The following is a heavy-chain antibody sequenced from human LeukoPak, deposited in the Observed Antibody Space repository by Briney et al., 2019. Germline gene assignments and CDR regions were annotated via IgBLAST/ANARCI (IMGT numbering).Heavy chain of an antibody. V-gene: IGHV4-4*07. CDR3: ARRIFRYWFDP. D-gene: IGHD2-15*01. J-gene: IGHJ5*02. Sequence: SETLSLTCTVSGGSISSYYWSWIRQPAGKGLEWIGRIYISGSGSTNYNPSLKSRVTMSVDTSKNQFSLKLSSVTAADTAVYYCARRIFRYWFDPWGQGTLVTVSS. CDR1: GGSISSYY. CDR2: IYISGSGST.